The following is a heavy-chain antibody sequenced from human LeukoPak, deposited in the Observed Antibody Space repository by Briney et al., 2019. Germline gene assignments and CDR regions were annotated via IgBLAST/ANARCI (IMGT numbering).Heavy chain of an antibody. Sequence: SETLSLTCAVSGGSINNYYWSWIRQPPGKGLEWIGFIYYSGRTYYNPSLKSRVTISVDTSKNQFSLKLNSVTAADTAVYYCARDPLDYSNNGHYFDYWGQGTLATVSS. V-gene: IGHV4-59*12. CDR1: GGSINNYY. J-gene: IGHJ4*02. D-gene: IGHD4-11*01. CDR3: ARDPLDYSNNGHYFDY. CDR2: IYYSGRT.